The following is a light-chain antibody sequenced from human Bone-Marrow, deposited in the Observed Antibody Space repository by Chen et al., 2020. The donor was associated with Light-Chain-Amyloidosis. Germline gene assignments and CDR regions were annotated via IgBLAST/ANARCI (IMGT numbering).Light chain of an antibody. V-gene: IGKV1-39*01. CDR3: QQHYNSPRT. CDR1: LSISTY. Sequence: DIQMTQSPSSLSASVGDRVTITCRARLSISTYLNWYQQKPGKVPKLLIYVASTLQSGVPARFSGSGSGTDFTLTISSLQPEEFATYYGQQHYNSPRTFGGGTKVEIK. J-gene: IGKJ4*01. CDR2: VAS.